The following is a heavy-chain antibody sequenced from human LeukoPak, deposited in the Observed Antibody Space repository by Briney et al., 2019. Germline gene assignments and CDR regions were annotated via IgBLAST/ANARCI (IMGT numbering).Heavy chain of an antibody. CDR2: IRYDGSNK. CDR1: GFTFSSYG. V-gene: IGHV3-30*02. Sequence: GGSLRLSCAASGFTFSSYGMHWVRQAPGKGLEWVAFIRYDGSNKYYADSVKGRFTISRDNSKNTLYLQMNSLRAEDTAVYYCAKDRGFWSGEDYFDYWGRGTLVTVSS. CDR3: AKDRGFWSGEDYFDY. J-gene: IGHJ4*02. D-gene: IGHD3-3*01.